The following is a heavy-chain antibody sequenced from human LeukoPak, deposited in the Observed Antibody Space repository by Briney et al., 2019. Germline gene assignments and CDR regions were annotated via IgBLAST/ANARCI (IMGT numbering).Heavy chain of an antibody. CDR3: ARVGSIGTIDY. D-gene: IGHD2-2*01. CDR1: GFTFSSYA. CDR2: ISYDGSNK. J-gene: IGHJ4*02. Sequence: GRSLRLSCAASGFTFSSYAMHWVRQAPGKGLEWVAVISYDGSNKYYADSVKGRFTISRDNSKNTLYLQMNSLRAEDTAVYYCARVGSIGTIDYWGQGTLVTVSS. V-gene: IGHV3-30-3*01.